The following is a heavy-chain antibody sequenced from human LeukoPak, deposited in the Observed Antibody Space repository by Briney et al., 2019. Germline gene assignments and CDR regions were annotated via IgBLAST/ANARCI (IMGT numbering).Heavy chain of an antibody. J-gene: IGHJ6*03. Sequence: PSETLSLTCTVSGGSISSSSYYWGWIRQPPGKGLEWIGSIYYSGSTYYNPSLKSRVTISVDTSKNQFSLKLSSVTAADTAVYYCARHLSGYAPYYYYYMDVWGKGTTVTVSS. CDR3: ARHLSGYAPYYYYYMDV. CDR1: GGSISSSSYY. CDR2: IYYSGST. D-gene: IGHD5-12*01. V-gene: IGHV4-39*01.